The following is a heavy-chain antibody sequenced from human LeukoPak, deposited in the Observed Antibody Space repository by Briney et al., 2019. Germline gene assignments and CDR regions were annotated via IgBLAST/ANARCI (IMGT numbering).Heavy chain of an antibody. CDR2: ISYDGSNK. CDR1: GFTFSNYA. J-gene: IGHJ4*02. D-gene: IGHD3-10*01. Sequence: PGGSLRLSCAASGFTFSNYAMHWVRQAPGKGLEWVAVISYDGSNKYYADSVKGRFTISRDNSKNTLYLQMNSLRAEDTAVYYCAKDPGAFGEFQGLFDYWGQGTLVTVSS. V-gene: IGHV3-30*04. CDR3: AKDPGAFGEFQGLFDY.